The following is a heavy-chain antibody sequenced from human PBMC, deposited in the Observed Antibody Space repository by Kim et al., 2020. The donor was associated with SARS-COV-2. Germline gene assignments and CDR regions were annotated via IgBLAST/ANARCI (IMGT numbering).Heavy chain of an antibody. J-gene: IGHJ4*02. Sequence: LKSRVTISVDTSKNQFSLKLSSVTAADTAVYYCARGVPSTYYDSSGYYGVWGQGTLVTVSS. CDR3: ARGVPSTYYDSSGYYGV. D-gene: IGHD3-22*01. V-gene: IGHV4-34*01.